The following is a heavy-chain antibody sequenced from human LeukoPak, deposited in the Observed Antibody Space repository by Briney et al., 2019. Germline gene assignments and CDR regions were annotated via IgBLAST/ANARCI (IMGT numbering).Heavy chain of an antibody. V-gene: IGHV4-59*01. CDR1: GGSISSYY. D-gene: IGHD6-13*01. Sequence: SETLSLTCTVSGGSISSYYWSCIRQPPGKGVEWIGYIYYSGTTNYNPSLKSRVTISVDTSKNQFSLKLSSVTAADTAVYYCARGVYIAAAQYGYWGQGTLVTVSS. CDR3: ARGVYIAAAQYGY. J-gene: IGHJ4*02. CDR2: IYYSGTT.